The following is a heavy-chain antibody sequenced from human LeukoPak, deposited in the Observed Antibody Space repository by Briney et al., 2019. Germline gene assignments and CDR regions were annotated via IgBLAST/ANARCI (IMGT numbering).Heavy chain of an antibody. D-gene: IGHD3-22*01. J-gene: IGHJ6*02. CDR3: ARAERSSGYYGTLDLYYYYYGMDV. CDR1: GFTFSRYS. V-gene: IGHV3-48*02. Sequence: GGSLRLSCAASGFTFSRYSMNWVRQAPGKGLEWVSYISSSSTIDYADSVKGRFTISRDNAKNSLYLQMISLRDEDTAVYYCARAERSSGYYGTLDLYYYYYGMDVWGQGTTVTISS. CDR2: ISSSSTI.